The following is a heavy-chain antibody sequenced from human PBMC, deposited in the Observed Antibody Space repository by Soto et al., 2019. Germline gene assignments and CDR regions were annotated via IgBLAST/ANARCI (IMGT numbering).Heavy chain of an antibody. CDR3: ASLYGDYVSY. CDR2: ISYSGIT. CDR1: GGSISSSTYY. Sequence: SETLSLTCTVSGGSISSSTYYWGWIRQPPGKGLEWIGTISYSGITYYNPSLKSRVTISVDTSNNQFSLKLSSVTAADTAVYYCASLYGDYVSYWGQGTMVTVSS. J-gene: IGHJ4*02. V-gene: IGHV4-39*01. D-gene: IGHD4-17*01.